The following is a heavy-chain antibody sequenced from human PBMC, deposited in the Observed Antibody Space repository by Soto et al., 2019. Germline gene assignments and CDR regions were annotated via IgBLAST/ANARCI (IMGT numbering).Heavy chain of an antibody. D-gene: IGHD2-15*01. J-gene: IGHJ5*02. CDR3: ARDRFSFRAAHNWFDP. Sequence: SETLSLTCTVSGGSISSGGYYWSWIRQHPGKGLEWIGYIYYSGSTYHNPSLKSRVTISVDTSKNQFSLKLSSVTAADTAVYYCARDRFSFRAAHNWFDPWGQGTLVTVSS. CDR2: IYYSGST. V-gene: IGHV4-31*02. CDR1: GGSISSGGYY.